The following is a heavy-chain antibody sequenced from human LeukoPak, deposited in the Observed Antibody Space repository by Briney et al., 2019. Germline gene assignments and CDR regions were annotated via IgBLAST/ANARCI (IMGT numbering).Heavy chain of an antibody. CDR1: GFTFSGST. CDR2: TSGSGGTT. D-gene: IGHD2-2*01. V-gene: IGHV3-23*01. Sequence: GGSLRLSCAASGFTFSGSTMSWVRQAPGKGLEWVSGTSGSGGTTRHADSVKGRFTISSDNSKNTLYLQMNSLRAEDTAVYYCAKDRGIVVVPTLFDYWGQGTLVTVSS. CDR3: AKDRGIVVVPTLFDY. J-gene: IGHJ4*02.